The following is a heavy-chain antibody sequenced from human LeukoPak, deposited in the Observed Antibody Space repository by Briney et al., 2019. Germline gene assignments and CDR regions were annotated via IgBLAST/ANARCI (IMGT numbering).Heavy chain of an antibody. CDR3: ARGKAAAGQDWFDP. J-gene: IGHJ5*02. Sequence: SETLSLTCTVSGGSISSYYWSWIRQPPGKGLEWIGYIYYSGSTNYNPSLKSRVTISVDTSREHFSLKLRSVTAADTAVYYCARGKAAAGQDWFDPWGQGTLVTVSS. CDR2: IYYSGST. CDR1: GGSISSYY. V-gene: IGHV4-59*08. D-gene: IGHD6-13*01.